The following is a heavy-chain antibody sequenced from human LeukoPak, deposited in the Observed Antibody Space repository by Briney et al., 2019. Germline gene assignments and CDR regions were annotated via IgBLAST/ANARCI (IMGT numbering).Heavy chain of an antibody. CDR3: AREIYGDLGFDY. D-gene: IGHD4-17*01. CDR2: ISAYNGNT. J-gene: IGHJ4*02. V-gene: IGHV1-18*01. Sequence: EASVKVSCKASGGTFSSYAISWVRQAPGQGLEWMGWISAYNGNTNYAQKLQGRVTMTTDTSTSTAYMELRSLRSDDTAVYYCAREIYGDLGFDYWGQGTPVTVSS. CDR1: GGTFSSYA.